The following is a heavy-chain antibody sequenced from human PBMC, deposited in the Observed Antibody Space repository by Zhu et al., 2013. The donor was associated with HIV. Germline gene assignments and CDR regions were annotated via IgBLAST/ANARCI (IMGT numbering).Heavy chain of an antibody. J-gene: IGHJ4*01. CDR3: ARGLTRTVSTNHGRAALDL. V-gene: IGHV1-2*02. CDR2: INPISGNT. D-gene: IGHD5-12*01. CDR1: GYNFNNYF. Sequence: LVQSGPEVRRPGASVTVSCSASGYNFNNYFINWIRQAPGQGPEWMGWINPISGNTSYARNFHDRIAITRATSSDTIYLFLSRLRPDDTAVYLCARGLTRTVSTNHGRAALDLWGQGT.